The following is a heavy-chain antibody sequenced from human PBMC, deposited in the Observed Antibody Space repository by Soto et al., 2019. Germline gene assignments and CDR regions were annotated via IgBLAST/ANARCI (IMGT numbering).Heavy chain of an antibody. J-gene: IGHJ4*02. D-gene: IGHD1-26*01. Sequence: ASVKVSCKASGYTFTSYAMHWVRQAPGQRLEWMGWISAYNGNTNYAQKLQGRVTMTTDTSTSTAYMELRSLRSDDTAVYYCARGGSNVPLDFWGRGTLVTVPS. CDR1: GYTFTSYA. V-gene: IGHV1-18*01. CDR3: ARGGSNVPLDF. CDR2: ISAYNGNT.